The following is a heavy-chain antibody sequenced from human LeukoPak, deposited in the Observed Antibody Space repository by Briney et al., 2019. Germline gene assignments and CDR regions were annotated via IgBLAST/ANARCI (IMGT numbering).Heavy chain of an antibody. CDR3: AKQFVDI. J-gene: IGHJ5*02. CDR2: ISGSSGII. Sequence: GGSLRLSCAASGFTFNTYTMNWVRQAPGKGLEWVSYISGSSGIIDYADSVKSRFTISRDNSKNTLYLQMNSLRAEDTAVYYCAKQFVDIWGQGTLVIVSS. V-gene: IGHV3-23*01. D-gene: IGHD3-10*01. CDR1: GFTFNTYT.